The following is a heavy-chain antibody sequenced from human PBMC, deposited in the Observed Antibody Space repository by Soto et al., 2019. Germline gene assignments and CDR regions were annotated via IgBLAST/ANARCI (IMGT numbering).Heavy chain of an antibody. D-gene: IGHD6-13*01. Sequence: GESLKISCKGSGYSFTSYWIGWVRQMPGKGLEWMGIIYPGDSDTRYSPSFQGQVTISADKSISTAYLQWSSLKASDTAMYYCARPRSSSRNYYGMDVWGQGTSVTVSS. J-gene: IGHJ6*02. V-gene: IGHV5-51*01. CDR3: ARPRSSSRNYYGMDV. CDR2: IYPGDSDT. CDR1: GYSFTSYW.